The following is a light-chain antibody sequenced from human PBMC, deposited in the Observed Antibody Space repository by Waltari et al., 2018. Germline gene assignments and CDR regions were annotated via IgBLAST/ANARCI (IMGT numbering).Light chain of an antibody. CDR1: QSISSN. V-gene: IGKV3-15*01. CDR3: QQYNNWPPMYT. CDR2: GAS. Sequence: EIVMTQSPATLSVSPGDGATLSCRASQSISSNLAWYQQKPGQAPRLLIYGASTRATGIPARFSGSGSGTEFTLTISSLQSEDFAVYYCQQYNNWPPMYTFGQGTKLEIK. J-gene: IGKJ2*01.